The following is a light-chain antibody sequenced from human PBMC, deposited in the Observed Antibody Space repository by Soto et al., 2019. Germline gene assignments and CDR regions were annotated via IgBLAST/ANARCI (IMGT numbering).Light chain of an antibody. CDR1: QSISRY. CDR3: HQSYGTPIT. V-gene: IGKV1-39*01. Sequence: DIQMTQSPSSLSASVGDRVTITCRASQSISRYLNWYQQKPGKAPNLLIYVASSLQSEVPSRFSGSGSGTEFNLTITSLQPEDFAPYYCHQSYGTPITFGQGTRLASK. CDR2: VAS. J-gene: IGKJ5*01.